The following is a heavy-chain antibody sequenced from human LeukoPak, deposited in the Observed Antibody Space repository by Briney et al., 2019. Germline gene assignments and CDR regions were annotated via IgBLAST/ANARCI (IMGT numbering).Heavy chain of an antibody. Sequence: ASVKVSCKASGYTFASYGISWVRQAPGQGLEWVGWIGAYNGNTKYTQTLQGRVTMTTDISTSTAYLELRNLRSDDTAVYYCARDCSSTSCYAGDAFDIWGQGTMVTVSS. D-gene: IGHD2-2*01. CDR2: IGAYNGNT. CDR1: GYTFASYG. CDR3: ARDCSSTSCYAGDAFDI. V-gene: IGHV1-18*01. J-gene: IGHJ3*02.